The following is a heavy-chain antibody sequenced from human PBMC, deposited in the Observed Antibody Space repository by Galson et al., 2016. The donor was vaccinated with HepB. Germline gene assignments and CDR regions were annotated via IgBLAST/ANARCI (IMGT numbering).Heavy chain of an antibody. CDR2: ISYDGSNK. D-gene: IGHD2-21*02. V-gene: IGHV3-30-3*01. Sequence: SLRLSCAASEFTFSSYALHWVRQAPGKGLEWVTVISYDGSNKYYADSVKGRFTIPRDNSKNTRYLTINSLRAEDTAVYYCSRDVCGGDCYYDYSGMDVWGQGTTVTVSS. CDR1: EFTFSSYA. J-gene: IGHJ6*02. CDR3: SRDVCGGDCYYDYSGMDV.